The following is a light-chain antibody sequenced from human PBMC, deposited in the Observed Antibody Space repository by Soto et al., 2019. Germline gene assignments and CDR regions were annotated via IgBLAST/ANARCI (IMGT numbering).Light chain of an antibody. Sequence: ERVMTHSPGTLSVSPGERATLSCRASQGVSTNLAWYQQKPGQAPRLLIYGASTRATGIPDRFSGSGSGTEFTLTISSLQSEDFALYSCQQYNNWPSLTFGGGTKVDIK. V-gene: IGKV3-15*01. CDR1: QGVSTN. CDR3: QQYNNWPSLT. CDR2: GAS. J-gene: IGKJ4*01.